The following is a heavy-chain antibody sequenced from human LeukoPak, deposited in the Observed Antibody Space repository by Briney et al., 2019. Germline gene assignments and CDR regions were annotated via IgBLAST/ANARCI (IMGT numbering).Heavy chain of an antibody. Sequence: GESLQISCKGSGYSFTSYWIGWVRQMPGKGLERMGIIYPGDSDTRYSPSFQGQVTISADKSISTAYLQWSSLKASDTAMYYCARQMRDCSGGSCYGYYYYGMDVWGQGTTVTVSS. CDR3: ARQMRDCSGGSCYGYYYYGMDV. D-gene: IGHD2-15*01. V-gene: IGHV5-51*01. CDR2: IYPGDSDT. CDR1: GYSFTSYW. J-gene: IGHJ6*02.